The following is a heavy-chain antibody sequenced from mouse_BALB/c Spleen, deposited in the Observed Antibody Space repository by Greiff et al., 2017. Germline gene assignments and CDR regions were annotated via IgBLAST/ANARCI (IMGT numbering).Heavy chain of an antibody. CDR1: GFNITDYY. D-gene: IGHD4-1*01. CDR3: ARTSANCQAY. V-gene: IGHV14-1*02. CDR2: IDPENGNT. J-gene: IGHJ2*01. Sequence: VQLKESGAELVRPGALVKLSCKASGFNITDYYMHWVKQRPEQGLEWIGWIDPENGNTIYDPKFQGKASITADTSSNTAYLQLSSLTSEDTAVYYCARTSANCQAYWGQGTTRTVSS.